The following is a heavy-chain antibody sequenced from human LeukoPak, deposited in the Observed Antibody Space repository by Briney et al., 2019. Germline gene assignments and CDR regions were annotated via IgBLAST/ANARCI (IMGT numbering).Heavy chain of an antibody. J-gene: IGHJ4*02. V-gene: IGHV3-30*18. CDR1: GFTFSTYG. CDR2: TSFDGSNQ. Sequence: GGSLRLSCAASGFTFSTYGMHWVCQAPGKGLEWVAVTSFDGSNQYYADSVKGRFTISRDNFKSTLFLQMNSLRAEDTAVYYCAKGIRDFSWLPSFDWWGQGILVTVSS. CDR3: AKGIRDFSWLPSFDW. D-gene: IGHD3-9*01.